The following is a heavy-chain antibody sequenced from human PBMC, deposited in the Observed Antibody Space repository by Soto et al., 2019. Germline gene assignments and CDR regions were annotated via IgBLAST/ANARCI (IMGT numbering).Heavy chain of an antibody. J-gene: IGHJ6*02. CDR3: ARYYDFWSGSKDGMDV. D-gene: IGHD3-3*01. V-gene: IGHV4-30-4*01. CDR2: IYYSGST. CDR1: GGSISSGDYY. Sequence: SETLSLTCTVSGGSISSGDYYWSWIRQPPGKGLEWIGYIYYSGSTYYNPSLKSRVTISVDTSKNQFSLKLSSVTAADTAVYYCARYYDFWSGSKDGMDVWGQGTTVTVSS.